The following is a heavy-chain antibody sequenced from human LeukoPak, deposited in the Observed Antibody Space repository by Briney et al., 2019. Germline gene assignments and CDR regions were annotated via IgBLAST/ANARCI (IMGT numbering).Heavy chain of an antibody. J-gene: IGHJ6*02. CDR2: FDPEDGET. CDR3: ATDVRGVRYGMDV. V-gene: IGHV1-24*01. CDR1: GYTLTELS. D-gene: IGHD3-10*01. Sequence: ASVKVSCKVAGYTLTELSMHWVRQAPGKGREGMGGFDPEDGETIYAQKVQGRVTMTEDTSTDTAYMELSSLRSEDTAVYYCATDVRGVRYGMDVWGQGTTVTVSS.